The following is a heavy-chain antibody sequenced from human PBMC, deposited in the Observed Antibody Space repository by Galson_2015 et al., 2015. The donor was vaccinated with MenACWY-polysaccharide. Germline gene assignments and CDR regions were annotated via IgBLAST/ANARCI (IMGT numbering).Heavy chain of an antibody. D-gene: IGHD6-13*01. CDR3: ARAGTRIAAAGTCGYYALDV. V-gene: IGHV1-18*01. J-gene: IGHJ6*02. Sequence: SVKVSCKASGYPFTSYGVTWVRQVPGQGLEWMGWISTYSGNTNYTQSLQGRVTLTTETSTRTAYMELRNLRSDDTATYCCARAGTRIAAAGTCGYYALDVWGQGTTVIVSS. CDR2: ISTYSGNT. CDR1: GYPFTSYG.